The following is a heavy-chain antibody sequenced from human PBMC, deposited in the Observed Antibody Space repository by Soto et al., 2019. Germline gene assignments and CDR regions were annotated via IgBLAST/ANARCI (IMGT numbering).Heavy chain of an antibody. CDR2: IYYTGSA. J-gene: IGHJ5*02. CDR1: SGSISSADYY. D-gene: IGHD1-26*01. CDR3: ASGGSSNWFDP. Sequence: VQLQESGPGLVKPSQTLSLTCTVSSGSISSADYYWSWIRQPPGKGLEWIGYIYYTGSAYYNPSLKGRVTMSVDTSKTQFSLTVTSVTAAGTAVYYCASGGSSNWFDPWGQGTLVTVSS. V-gene: IGHV4-30-4*01.